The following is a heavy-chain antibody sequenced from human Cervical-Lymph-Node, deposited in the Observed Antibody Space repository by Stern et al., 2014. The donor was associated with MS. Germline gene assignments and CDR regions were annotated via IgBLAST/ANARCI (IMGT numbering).Heavy chain of an antibody. CDR2: IWYDGSHK. CDR3: ASPLSGSSVDV. D-gene: IGHD3-22*01. CDR1: GFNFSNYG. Sequence: VQLEESGGGVVQPGRSLRLSCVTSGFNFSNYGMHWVRQAPGKGLEWVSLIWYDGSHKYYADSVKGRFPISRDNSKNTLYLQMTSLGAEDTAVYYCASPLSGSSVDVWGQGTTVTVSS. J-gene: IGHJ6*02. V-gene: IGHV3-33*01.